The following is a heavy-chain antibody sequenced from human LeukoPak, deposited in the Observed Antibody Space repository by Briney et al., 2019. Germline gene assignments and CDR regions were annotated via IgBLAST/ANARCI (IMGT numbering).Heavy chain of an antibody. D-gene: IGHD1-26*01. J-gene: IGHJ3*02. Sequence: SETLSLTCTVSGGSISSYYWSWIRQPPGKGLEWIGYIYYSGSTNYNPSLKSRVTISVDTSKNQFSLKLISVTAADTAVYYCGRGSGNYFAFDIWGQGTMVTVSS. CDR2: IYYSGST. CDR1: GGSISSYY. CDR3: GRGSGNYFAFDI. V-gene: IGHV4-59*08.